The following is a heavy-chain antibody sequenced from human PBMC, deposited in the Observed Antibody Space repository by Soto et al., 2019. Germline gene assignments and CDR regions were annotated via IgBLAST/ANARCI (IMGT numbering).Heavy chain of an antibody. CDR1: DGSISSSSYY. CDR2: IYYSGST. V-gene: IGHV4-39*01. D-gene: IGHD6-13*01. CDR3: ARLASSSWYSNHFDY. J-gene: IGHJ4*02. Sequence: SETLSLTCTVSDGSISSSSYYWGWIRQPPGKGLEWIGSIYYSGSTYYNSSLKSRVTISVDTSKNQFSLELSSVTAADTAVYYCARLASSSWYSNHFDYWGQGTLVTVSS.